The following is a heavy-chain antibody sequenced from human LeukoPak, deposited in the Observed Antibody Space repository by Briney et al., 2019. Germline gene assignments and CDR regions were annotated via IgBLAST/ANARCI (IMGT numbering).Heavy chain of an antibody. D-gene: IGHD5-12*01. CDR1: GYSISSGYY. Sequence: SETLSLTCTVSGYSISSGYYWGWIRQPPGKGLEWTGSIDHSGSTYYSPSLKSRVTISVDTSKNQFSLKLSSVTAADTAVYYCARVTGYDWESSYDYWGQGTLVTVSS. J-gene: IGHJ4*02. CDR2: IDHSGST. CDR3: ARVTGYDWESSYDY. V-gene: IGHV4-38-2*02.